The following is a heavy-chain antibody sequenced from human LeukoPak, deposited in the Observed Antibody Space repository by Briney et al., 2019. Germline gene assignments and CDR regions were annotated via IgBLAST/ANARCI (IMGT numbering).Heavy chain of an antibody. V-gene: IGHV1-69*05. J-gene: IGHJ6*03. CDR3: ARATYCSSTSCYLDYYYYMDV. D-gene: IGHD2-2*01. Sequence: GSSVKVSCKASGGTFISYAISWVRQAPGQGLEWMGGIIPIFGTANYAQKFQGRVTITTDESTSTAYMELSSLRSEDTAVYYCARATYCSSTSCYLDYYYYMDVWGKGTTVTVSS. CDR1: GGTFISYA. CDR2: IIPIFGTA.